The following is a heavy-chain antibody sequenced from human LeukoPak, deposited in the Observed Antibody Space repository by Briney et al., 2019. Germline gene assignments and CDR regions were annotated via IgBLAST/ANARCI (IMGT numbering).Heavy chain of an antibody. V-gene: IGHV1-69*05. CDR1: GGTFSSYA. CDR3: ARDDGSGWNLDY. J-gene: IGHJ4*02. CDR2: IIPIFGTA. Sequence: ASVKVSCKASGGTFSSYAISWVRQAPGQGLEWMGGIIPIFGTANYAQKFQGRVTITTNESTSTAYMELSSLRSEDTAVYYCARDDGSGWNLDYWGQGTLVTVSS. D-gene: IGHD3-10*01.